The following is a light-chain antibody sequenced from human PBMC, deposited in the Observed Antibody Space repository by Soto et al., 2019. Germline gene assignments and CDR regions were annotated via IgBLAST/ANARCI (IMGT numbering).Light chain of an antibody. CDR1: SSDIGGYNY. Sequence: QSALTQPASVSGALGQSITISCTGTSSDIGGYNYVSWYQQHPGRAPKDMIYEVTNRPSGVSNRFSGSKSGDTASLTISGLQAEDEADYYCSSYTTSSTRVVFGGGTKLTVL. CDR3: SSYTTSSTRVV. CDR2: EVT. J-gene: IGLJ2*01. V-gene: IGLV2-14*01.